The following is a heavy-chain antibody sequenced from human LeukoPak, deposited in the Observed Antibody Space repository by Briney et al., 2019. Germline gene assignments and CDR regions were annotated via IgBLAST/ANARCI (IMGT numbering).Heavy chain of an antibody. D-gene: IGHD1/OR15-1a*01. CDR3: AKTIGGGHFDY. V-gene: IGHV3-48*01. CDR2: ISSSSSPI. Sequence: GGSLRLSCAASGFTISSYAMNWVRQAPGKGLEWVSYISSSSSPINYADSVKGRFTISRDNSKNTLYLQMNSLRAEDTAVYYCAKTIGGGHFDYWGQGTLVTVSS. CDR1: GFTISSYA. J-gene: IGHJ4*02.